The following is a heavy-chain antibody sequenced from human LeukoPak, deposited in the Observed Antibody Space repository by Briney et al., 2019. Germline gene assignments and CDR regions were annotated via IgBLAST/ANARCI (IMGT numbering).Heavy chain of an antibody. V-gene: IGHV3-53*01. CDR2: IYSGGST. Sequence: PGGSLRLSCAASGFTVGSDYMSWVRQAPGKGLEWVSVIYSGGSTYYADSVKGRFTISRDSSKNTLFLQMNSLKADDTAVYYCARAKVGVAGFFDYWGQGALVTVSS. CDR1: GFTVGSDY. J-gene: IGHJ4*02. D-gene: IGHD1-26*01. CDR3: ARAKVGVAGFFDY.